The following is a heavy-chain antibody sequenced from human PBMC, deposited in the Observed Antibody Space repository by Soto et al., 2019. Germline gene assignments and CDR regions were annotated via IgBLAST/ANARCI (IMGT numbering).Heavy chain of an antibody. D-gene: IGHD3-3*01. CDR1: GLTFSSYW. CDR2: IKPDGSEK. J-gene: IGHJ5*02. V-gene: IGHV3-7*03. CDR3: ARSITTLGVVTISDDNWFDP. Sequence: EGQLVESGGGLVQPGGSLRLSCEASGLTFSSYWMTWVRQAPGKGLEWVADIKPDGSEKYYVDSVEGRFTISRDNAKNSTYLEMNSLRVEDTAAYYCARSITTLGVVTISDDNWFDPWGQGTPVTVSS.